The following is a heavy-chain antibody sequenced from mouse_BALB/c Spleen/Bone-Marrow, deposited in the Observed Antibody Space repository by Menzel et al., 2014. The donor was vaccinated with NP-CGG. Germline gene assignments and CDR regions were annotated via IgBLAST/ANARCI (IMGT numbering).Heavy chain of an antibody. J-gene: IGHJ4*01. Sequence: EVQLQQSGPELVKPGASVKMSCKASGYTFTSYVMHWVKQKPGQGLEWIGYINPYNDGTKYNEKFKGKATLTSDRSSSTAYMELSSLTSEDSAVYYCARWRYPYAMDYWGQGTSVTVSS. D-gene: IGHD5-1-1*01. CDR2: INPYNDGT. V-gene: IGHV1-14*01. CDR3: ARWRYPYAMDY. CDR1: GYTFTSYV.